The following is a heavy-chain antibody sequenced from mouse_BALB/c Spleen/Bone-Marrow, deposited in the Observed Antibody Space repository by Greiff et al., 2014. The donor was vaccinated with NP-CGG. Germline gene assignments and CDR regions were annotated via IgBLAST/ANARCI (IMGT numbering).Heavy chain of an antibody. CDR1: GFSLTSYG. Sequence: VKLVESGPGLVQPSQSLSTTCTVSGFSLTSYGVHWVRQSPGKGLEWLGVIWSGGSTDYNAAFISRLSISKDNSKSQVFFKMNSLQANDTAIYYRARRLRYYAMDYWGQGTSVTVSS. J-gene: IGHJ4*01. CDR3: ARRLRYYAMDY. V-gene: IGHV2-2*02. D-gene: IGHD2-2*01. CDR2: IWSGGST.